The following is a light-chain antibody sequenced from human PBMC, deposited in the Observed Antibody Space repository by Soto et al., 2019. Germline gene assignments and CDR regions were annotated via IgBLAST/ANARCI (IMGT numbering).Light chain of an antibody. Sequence: DIQMTQSPSTLSASVGDRVTITCRASQSILSWLAWYQHKPGKAPKLLIYDASSLESGVPSRFSGSRSGTEFTLTISSLHPDDIATYYCQQYDTYWTFGQGTKVEI. CDR3: QQYDTYWT. V-gene: IGKV1-5*01. J-gene: IGKJ1*01. CDR1: QSILSW. CDR2: DAS.